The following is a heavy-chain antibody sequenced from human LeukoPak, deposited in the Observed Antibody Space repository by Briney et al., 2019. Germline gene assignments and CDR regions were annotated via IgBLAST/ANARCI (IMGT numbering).Heavy chain of an antibody. Sequence: GGSLRLSCAASGFTFSSYVMTWVRQAPGKGLEWVSSISASAAMTYYADSVKGRFTVSRDNSNNRLYLQMSGLTAADTAVYYCAKDRSIGTYYTFDHWGQGTLVTVSS. D-gene: IGHD1-26*01. CDR1: GFTFSSYV. CDR2: ISASAAMT. J-gene: IGHJ4*02. V-gene: IGHV3-23*01. CDR3: AKDRSIGTYYTFDH.